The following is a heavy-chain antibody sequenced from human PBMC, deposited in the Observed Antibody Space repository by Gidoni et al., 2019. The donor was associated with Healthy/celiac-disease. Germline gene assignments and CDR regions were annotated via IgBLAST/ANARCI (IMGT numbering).Heavy chain of an antibody. J-gene: IGHJ3*02. CDR3: AKDWTTVAKVETDAFDI. Sequence: EVQLLESGGGLVQPGGSLRLSCAASGFTFSSYAMSWVRQAPGKGLEWVSAISGSGGSTYYADSVKGRFTISRDNSKNTLYLQMNSLRAEDTAVYYCAKDWTTVAKVETDAFDIWGQGTMVTVSS. D-gene: IGHD4-17*01. CDR2: ISGSGGST. CDR1: GFTFSSYA. V-gene: IGHV3-23*01.